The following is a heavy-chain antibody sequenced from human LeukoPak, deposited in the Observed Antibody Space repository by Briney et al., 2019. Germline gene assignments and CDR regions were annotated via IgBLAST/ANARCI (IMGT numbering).Heavy chain of an antibody. Sequence: GGSLRLSCAASGFTFSSYEMNWVHQAPGKGLEWVSYISSSGSTIYYADSVKGRFTISRDNAKNSLYLQMNSLRAEDTAVYYCARSKARYIAVAVNFDYWGQGTLVTVSS. V-gene: IGHV3-48*03. J-gene: IGHJ4*02. D-gene: IGHD6-19*01. CDR2: ISSSGSTI. CDR1: GFTFSSYE. CDR3: ARSKARYIAVAVNFDY.